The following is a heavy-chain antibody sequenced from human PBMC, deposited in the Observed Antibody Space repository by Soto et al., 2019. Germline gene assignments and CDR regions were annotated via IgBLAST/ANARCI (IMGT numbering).Heavy chain of an antibody. Sequence: VGSLRLSCAASGFTFSSYAMHWVRQAPGKGLEWVAVISYDGSNKYYADSVKGRFTISRDNSKNTLYLQMNSLRAEDTAVYYCARDKVVVVPAAISLVLSWFDPWGQGTLVTVSS. D-gene: IGHD2-2*02. CDR3: ARDKVVVVPAAISLVLSWFDP. V-gene: IGHV3-30-3*01. J-gene: IGHJ5*02. CDR2: ISYDGSNK. CDR1: GFTFSSYA.